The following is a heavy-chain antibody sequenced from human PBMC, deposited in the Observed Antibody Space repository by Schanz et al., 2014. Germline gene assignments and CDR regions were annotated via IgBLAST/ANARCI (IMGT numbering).Heavy chain of an antibody. CDR3: AREVGLYDRGWFDP. Sequence: QVQLVQSGAEVKKPGASVKVSCKASGYTFSSYGINWVRQAPGQGLEWMGWISPYNGNTNYAQKLQGRVTMTADTSTSTAYMDLRSLRSEDTAVYYCAREVGLYDRGWFDPWGQGTLVTVSS. V-gene: IGHV1-18*01. D-gene: IGHD3-22*01. CDR2: ISPYNGNT. CDR1: GYTFSSYG. J-gene: IGHJ5*02.